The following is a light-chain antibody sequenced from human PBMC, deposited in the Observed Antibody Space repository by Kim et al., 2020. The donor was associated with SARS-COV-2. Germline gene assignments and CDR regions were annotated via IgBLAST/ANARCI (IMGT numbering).Light chain of an antibody. CDR2: DAS. Sequence: YPGESATLPCRASQSVASNLAWYQQKPGQAPRLLIHDASTRATGLPARFSGSGSGTEFTLTISSLQSEDFAVYYCQQYNNWPPITLGQGTRLEIK. J-gene: IGKJ5*01. CDR3: QQYNNWPPIT. CDR1: QSVASN. V-gene: IGKV3-15*01.